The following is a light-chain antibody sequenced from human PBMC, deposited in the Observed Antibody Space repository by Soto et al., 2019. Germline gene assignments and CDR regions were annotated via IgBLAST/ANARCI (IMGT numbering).Light chain of an antibody. CDR2: GAS. CDR3: QQCGISTWP. V-gene: IGKV3-20*01. J-gene: IGKJ1*01. CDR1: QPVSSSY. Sequence: EIVLTQSPGTLSLSPGERATLSCRASQPVSSSYLAWYQQKPGQAPRLLIYGASTRATGIPDRFSGSGSGTGFTLAISRLEPEDFAVYYCQQCGISTWPFGQGAKVDIK.